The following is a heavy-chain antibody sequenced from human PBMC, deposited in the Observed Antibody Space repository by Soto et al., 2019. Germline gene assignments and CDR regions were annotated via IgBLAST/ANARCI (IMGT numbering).Heavy chain of an antibody. CDR1: GVSITSYY. V-gene: IGHV4-59*08. D-gene: IGHD2-21*02. J-gene: IGHJ3*01. CDR3: ARWGDTAGISLPAFDV. CDR2: IHYSGGS. Sequence: QVQMQESGPGLVKPSETLSLTCTVSGVSITSYYWNWIRQIPEKGLEWIGFIHYSGGSKFNPSLKSRLSMSVDTSKNQYSLRLNFLTAADTAIYYCARWGDTAGISLPAFDVRGQGAMVTVSS.